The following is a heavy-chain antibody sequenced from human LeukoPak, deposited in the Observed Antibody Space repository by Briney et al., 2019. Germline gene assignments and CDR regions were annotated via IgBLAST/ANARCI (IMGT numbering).Heavy chain of an antibody. V-gene: IGHV3-23*01. CDR3: AISYDDSLSGGFDY. D-gene: IGHD3-22*01. CDR2: LSGSGGST. CDR1: GFTFSSYA. J-gene: IGHJ4*02. Sequence: GGSLRLSCAASGFTFSSYAMNWVRQAPGKGLEWVSTLSGSGGSTYYADSVKGRFTISRDNSKNTLYLQMNSLRAEDTAVYYCAISYDDSLSGGFDYWGQGPLVTVSS.